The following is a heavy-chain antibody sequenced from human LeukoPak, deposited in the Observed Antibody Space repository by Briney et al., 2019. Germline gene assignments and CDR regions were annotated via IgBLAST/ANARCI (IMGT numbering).Heavy chain of an antibody. CDR2: MNPYSGNT. CDR3: AAGKSDFWSGYVPGDAFDI. J-gene: IGHJ3*02. CDR1: GYTFTTYD. D-gene: IGHD3-3*01. Sequence: GASVKVSCRASGYTFTTYDVSWVRQAPGQGLEWVGWMNPYSGNTVYAHKFQGRVTMTRDTSINTAYMELTSLTSDDTAVYYCAAGKSDFWSGYVPGDAFDIWGQGTMVTVSS. V-gene: IGHV1-8*01.